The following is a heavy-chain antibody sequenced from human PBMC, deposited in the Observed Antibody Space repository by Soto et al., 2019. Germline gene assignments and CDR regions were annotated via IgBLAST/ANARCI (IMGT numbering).Heavy chain of an antibody. J-gene: IGHJ5*02. CDR1: GYTFTSYY. Sequence: ASVKVSCKASGYTFTSYYMHWVRQAPGQGLEWMGMISPNDGSTSYAQKFQGRVTMTTDTSTSTAYMELRSLRSDDTAVYYCARVVGALGHWFDPWGQGTLVTVSS. V-gene: IGHV1-46*01. CDR3: ARVVGALGHWFDP. CDR2: ISPNDGST. D-gene: IGHD1-26*01.